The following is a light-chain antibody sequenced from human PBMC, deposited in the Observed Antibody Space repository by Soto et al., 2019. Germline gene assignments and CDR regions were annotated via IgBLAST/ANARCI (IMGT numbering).Light chain of an antibody. CDR2: DTS. CDR1: QSVSSTF. CDR3: QHYGGSPPIT. J-gene: IGKJ5*01. V-gene: IGKV3-20*01. Sequence: EIVLTQSPGTLSLSPGEIATLSCRASQSVSSTFLAWYQQKPGQAPSLLIYDTSTRATGIPDRFSGSGSGTDFTLTISRLEPEDFAVYYCQHYGGSPPITFGQGTRLEIK.